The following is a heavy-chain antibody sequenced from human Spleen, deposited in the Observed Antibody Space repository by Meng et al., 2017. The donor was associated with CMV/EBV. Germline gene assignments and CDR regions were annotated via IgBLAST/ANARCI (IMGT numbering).Heavy chain of an antibody. J-gene: IGHJ5*02. CDR2: IFYSGTT. CDR1: GSSISSIRCF. CDR3: ARDHDWNYFDP. V-gene: IGHV4-39*07. D-gene: IGHD1-7*01. Sequence: GSSISSIRCFWGWFRQPPGRGLEMIGSIFYSGTTYYNPSLKSRVTISVDTSKNHFSLKLRSVTAADTAVYSCARDHDWNYFDPRGQGTPVTVSS.